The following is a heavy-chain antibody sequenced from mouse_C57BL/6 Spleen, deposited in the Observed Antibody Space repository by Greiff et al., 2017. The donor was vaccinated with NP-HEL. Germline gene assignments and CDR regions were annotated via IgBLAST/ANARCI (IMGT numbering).Heavy chain of an antibody. V-gene: IGHV1-52*01. D-gene: IGHD4-1*01. Sequence: QVQLQQPGAELVRPGSSVKLSCKASGYTFTSYWMHWVKQRPIQGLEWIGNIDPSDSETHYNQKFKDKATLTVDKSSSTAYMQLSSLTSEDSAVYYCARGSYLGAMDYWGQGTSVTVSS. CDR3: ARGSYLGAMDY. CDR1: GYTFTSYW. J-gene: IGHJ4*01. CDR2: IDPSDSET.